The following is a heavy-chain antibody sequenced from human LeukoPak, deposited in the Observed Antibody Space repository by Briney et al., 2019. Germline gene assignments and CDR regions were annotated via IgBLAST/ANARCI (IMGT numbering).Heavy chain of an antibody. V-gene: IGHV4-34*01. Sequence: SETLSLTCAVYGGSFSGDYWSWIRQPPGKGLEWIGEINRSGSTNYNPSLKSRVTISVDTSKNQFSLKLSSVTAADTAVYYCAREGTESSSWGFDYWGQGTLVTVSS. CDR1: GGSFSGDY. J-gene: IGHJ4*02. D-gene: IGHD6-6*01. CDR3: AREGTESSSWGFDY. CDR2: INRSGST.